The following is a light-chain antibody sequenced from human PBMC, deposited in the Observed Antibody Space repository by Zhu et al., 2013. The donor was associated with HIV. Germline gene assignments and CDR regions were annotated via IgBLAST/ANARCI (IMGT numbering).Light chain of an antibody. V-gene: IGLV1-51*01. CDR3: GTWDSSLSVVL. CDR2: DNN. CDR1: QSNIGSNL. Sequence: QSVLTQPPSVSAAPGQRVTISCSGSQSNIGSNLVSWYRQLPGAAPKLLIYDNNKRPSGIPDRFSGSKSGTSATLGITGLQTGDEADYYCGTWDSSLSVVLFGGGTKLTVL. J-gene: IGLJ2*01.